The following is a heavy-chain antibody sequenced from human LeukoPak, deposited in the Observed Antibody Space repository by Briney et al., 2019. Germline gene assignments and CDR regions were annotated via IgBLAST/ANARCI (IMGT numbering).Heavy chain of an antibody. Sequence: GGSLRLSCAASGFTFSTYWMHWVRQVPGKGLVLVSRIKSDGSDIIYADSVKGRFTISRDNAKNTLYLQMNSLRAEDTTVYYCARKGYATYALDIWGQGTLVTVSS. CDR2: IKSDGSDI. CDR1: GFTFSTYW. D-gene: IGHD2-8*01. CDR3: ARKGYATYALDI. J-gene: IGHJ3*02. V-gene: IGHV3-74*01.